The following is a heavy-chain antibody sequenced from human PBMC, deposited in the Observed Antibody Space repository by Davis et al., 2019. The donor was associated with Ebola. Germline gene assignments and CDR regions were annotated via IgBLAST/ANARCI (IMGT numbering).Heavy chain of an antibody. Sequence: GESLKISCAASGFTFSSYWMSWVRQAPGKGLEWVGRIKSKTDGGTTDYAAPVKGRFTISRDDSKNTLYLQMNSLKTEDTAVYYCTTGHMVQGVLRDYWGQGTLVTVSS. V-gene: IGHV3-15*01. CDR3: TTGHMVQGVLRDY. CDR1: GFTFSSYW. CDR2: IKSKTDGGTT. J-gene: IGHJ4*02. D-gene: IGHD3-10*01.